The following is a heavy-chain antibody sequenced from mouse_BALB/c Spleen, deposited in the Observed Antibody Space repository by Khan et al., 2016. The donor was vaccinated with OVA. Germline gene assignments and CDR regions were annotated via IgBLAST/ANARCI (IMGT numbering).Heavy chain of an antibody. CDR1: GFTFSSYG. CDR2: ISGDSSTI. J-gene: IGHJ2*01. CDR3: ATSYYYGYYFDY. V-gene: IGHV5-17*02. D-gene: IGHD1-1*01. Sequence: EVKVVESGGGLVQPGGSRKLSCAASGFTFSSYGMHWVRQAPEKGLEWVAYISGDSSTIYYTDTVKGRFTISRDNPKTTLSLQMTSLMSEDTAMYYCATSYYYGYYFDYWGPGTTLTVSS.